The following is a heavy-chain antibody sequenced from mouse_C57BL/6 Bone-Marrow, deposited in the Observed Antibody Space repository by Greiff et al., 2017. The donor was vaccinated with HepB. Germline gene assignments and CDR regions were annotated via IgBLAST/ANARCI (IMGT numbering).Heavy chain of an antibody. CDR1: GFSLTSYG. V-gene: IGHV2-2*01. J-gene: IGHJ1*03. Sequence: VMLVESGPGLVQPSQSLSITCTVSGFSLTSYGVHWVRQSPGKGLEWLGVIWSGGSTDYNAAFISRLSISKDNSKSQVFFKMNSLQADDTAIYYCASSITTVVATDWYFDVWGTGTTVTVSS. CDR3: ASSITTVVATDWYFDV. D-gene: IGHD1-1*01. CDR2: IWSGGST.